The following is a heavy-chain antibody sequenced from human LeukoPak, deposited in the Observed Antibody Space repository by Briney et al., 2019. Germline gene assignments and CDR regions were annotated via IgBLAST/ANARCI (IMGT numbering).Heavy chain of an antibody. J-gene: IGHJ6*02. CDR1: GFTFSSHW. CDR2: IKQDGSEK. D-gene: IGHD6-19*01. CDR3: ARDTSAWRYGMDV. V-gene: IGHV3-7*01. Sequence: GGTLRLSCEASGFTFSSHWMSWVRQAPGKGLEWVAIIKQDGSEKDYVDSVTGRFTISRDNAKNSLYLQMNSLRDEDTAVYYCARDTSAWRYGMDVWGQGTTVTVSS.